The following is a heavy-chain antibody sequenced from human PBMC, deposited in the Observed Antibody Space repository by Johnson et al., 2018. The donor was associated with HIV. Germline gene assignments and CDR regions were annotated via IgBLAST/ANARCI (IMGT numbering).Heavy chain of an antibody. V-gene: IGHV3-30*18. J-gene: IGHJ3*02. Sequence: QVQLVESGGGVVRPGRSLRLSCAASGFTFSNYGMHWVRQAPGKGLEWVAVITFEGSDKYYADSVKGRVTISRDDSKNTLYLRLNSLRPEDSAVYYCAKDVSVVTPSGSFDIWGQGTRVTVSS. CDR2: ITFEGSDK. D-gene: IGHD4-23*01. CDR1: GFTFSNYG. CDR3: AKDVSVVTPSGSFDI.